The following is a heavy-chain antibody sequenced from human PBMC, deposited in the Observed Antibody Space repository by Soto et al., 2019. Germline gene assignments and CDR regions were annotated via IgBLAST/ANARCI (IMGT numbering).Heavy chain of an antibody. D-gene: IGHD3-10*01. Sequence: SETLSHTCTVSGGSISSYYWTWIRQPPGKGLEWIGFIYNSGSTHYNPSLRSRVTISVDTSKNQFSLKLRSVTAADTAVYYCASMGYHYGSGSYPLDYWGQGTLVTVSS. J-gene: IGHJ4*02. V-gene: IGHV4-59*08. CDR3: ASMGYHYGSGSYPLDY. CDR2: IYNSGST. CDR1: GGSISSYY.